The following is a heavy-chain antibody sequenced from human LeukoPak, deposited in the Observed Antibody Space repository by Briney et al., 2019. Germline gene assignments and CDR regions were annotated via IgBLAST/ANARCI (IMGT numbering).Heavy chain of an antibody. CDR2: INPNSGDV. CDR1: GYTFTGYY. J-gene: IGHJ5*02. D-gene: IGHD5-18*01. Sequence: ASMKVSCKASGYTFTGYYMHRVRQAPGQGLQWMGWINPNSGDVNYAQKFQDRVTMTRDTSITTAYMELSRLTSDDTAVYYCARGPFRNVDIAMVASRFDPWGQGTLVTVSS. V-gene: IGHV1-2*02. CDR3: ARGPFRNVDIAMVASRFDP.